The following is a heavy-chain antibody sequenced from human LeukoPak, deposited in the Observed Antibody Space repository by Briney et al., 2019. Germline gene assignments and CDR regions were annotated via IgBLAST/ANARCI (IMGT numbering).Heavy chain of an antibody. Sequence: GGSLRLSCAASGFTFSSYWMSWVRQAPGKGLEWVAFIRYDGNNKNYADSVRGRFTISRDNSKNTVYLQMNSLRAEDTAVYYCAKDRLIVPAASSFDYWGQGTLVTVSS. V-gene: IGHV3-30*02. J-gene: IGHJ4*02. D-gene: IGHD2-2*01. CDR3: AKDRLIVPAASSFDY. CDR1: GFTFSSYW. CDR2: IRYDGNNK.